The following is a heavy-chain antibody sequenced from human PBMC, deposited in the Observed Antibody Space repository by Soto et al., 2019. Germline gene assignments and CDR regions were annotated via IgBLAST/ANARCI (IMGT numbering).Heavy chain of an antibody. V-gene: IGHV3-9*01. CDR2: SSWDSTII. Sequence: PGGALRLSCAASGFTFDDYGMHWVRQVPGKGLEWVSASSWDSTIIDYVDAVKGRFTISRDNTKNSLFLQMNSLRVEDTAMYYCARAGVGAQKNWSTYFDYWGQGILVTVSS. CDR3: ARAGVGAQKNWSTYFDY. D-gene: IGHD1-26*01. J-gene: IGHJ4*02. CDR1: GFTFDDYG.